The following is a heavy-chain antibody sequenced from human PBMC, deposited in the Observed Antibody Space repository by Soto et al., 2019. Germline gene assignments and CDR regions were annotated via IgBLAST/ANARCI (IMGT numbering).Heavy chain of an antibody. CDR1: GFTFSDYY. CDR2: ISIGGTPI. V-gene: IGHV3-11*01. Sequence: GGSLRLSCEASGFTFSDYYMSWIRQVPGKGLEWVSYISIGGTPIYYADSVKGRFTISRDNAQNSLYLHMTSLTAEDTALYYCVRGPEELVYYNGIDVWGQGTTVTVSS. J-gene: IGHJ6*02. D-gene: IGHD3-10*01. CDR3: VRGPEELVYYNGIDV.